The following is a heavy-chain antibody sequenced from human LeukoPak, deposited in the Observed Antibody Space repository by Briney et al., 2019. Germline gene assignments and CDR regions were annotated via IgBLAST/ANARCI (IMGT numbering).Heavy chain of an antibody. J-gene: IGHJ6*02. CDR1: GGSISSSSYY. CDR2: IYHSGST. D-gene: IGHD6-13*01. CDR3: ARRDARSWYYSYYYGMDV. Sequence: NSSETLSLTCTVSGGSISSSSYYWGWIRQPPGKGLEWIGSIYHSGSTYYNPSLKSRVTISVDTSKNQFSLKLSSVTAADTAVYYCARRDARSWYYSYYYGMDVWGQGTTVTVSS. V-gene: IGHV4-39*07.